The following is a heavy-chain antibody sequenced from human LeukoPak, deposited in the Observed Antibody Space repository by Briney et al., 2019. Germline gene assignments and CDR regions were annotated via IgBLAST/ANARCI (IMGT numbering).Heavy chain of an antibody. V-gene: IGHV3-7*01. D-gene: IGHD6-19*01. CDR2: IKQDGSEK. J-gene: IGHJ2*01. Sequence: PGGSLRLSCAASGFTFSSYWMSWVRQAPGKGLEWVANIKQDGSEKYYVDSVKGRFTISRDNAKNSLYLQMNSLRAEDTAVYYCASSGWYLGSWYFDLWGRGTLVTVSS. CDR3: ASSGWYLGSWYFDL. CDR1: GFTFSSYW.